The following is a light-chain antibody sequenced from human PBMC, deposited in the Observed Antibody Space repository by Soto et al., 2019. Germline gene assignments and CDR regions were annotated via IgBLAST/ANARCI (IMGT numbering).Light chain of an antibody. V-gene: IGLV1-51*01. CDR3: GTWDSSLNSAL. Sequence: QAVVTQPPSVSAAPGQKITISCSGSSSNIGNNYVSWYQHVPGSAPKLLIYDNNRRLSGIPDRFSGSKSGTSATLGITGLQTGDEADYYCGTWDSSLNSALFGGGTKVTVL. J-gene: IGLJ2*01. CDR1: SSNIGNNY. CDR2: DNN.